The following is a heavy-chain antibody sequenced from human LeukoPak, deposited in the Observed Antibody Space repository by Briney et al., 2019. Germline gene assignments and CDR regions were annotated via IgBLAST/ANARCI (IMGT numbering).Heavy chain of an antibody. V-gene: IGHV3-49*04. Sequence: SLRLSCTTSGFTLGDYAMSWVRQAPGKGLEWVSFIRSKAYGETAEYAESVKGRFTISRDDSKSIAYLQMNSLKNEDTSVYYCTGAQWYNWNDYDAFDMWGQGTMVTVSS. D-gene: IGHD1-20*01. J-gene: IGHJ3*02. CDR3: TGAQWYNWNDYDAFDM. CDR1: GFTLGDYA. CDR2: IRSKAYGETA.